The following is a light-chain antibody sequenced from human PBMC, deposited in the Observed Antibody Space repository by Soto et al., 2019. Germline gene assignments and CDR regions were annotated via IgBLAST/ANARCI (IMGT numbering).Light chain of an antibody. CDR3: QACDSSTHVV. V-gene: IGLV3-1*01. CDR1: KWGDKY. CDR2: QDS. J-gene: IGLJ2*01. Sequence: SYELTQPPSVSVSPGQTASITCSGDKWGDKYACWYQQKPGQSPVLVIYQDSKRPSGIPERFSGSNSGNTATLTISGTQAMDEADYYCQACDSSTHVVFGGGTQLTVL.